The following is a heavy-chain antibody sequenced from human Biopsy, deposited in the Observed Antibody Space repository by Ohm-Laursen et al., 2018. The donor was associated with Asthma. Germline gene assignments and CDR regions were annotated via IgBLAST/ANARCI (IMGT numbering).Heavy chain of an antibody. V-gene: IGHV4-39*02. CDR1: GDAMSTSGSY. Sequence: SHTLSLTCIVSGDAMSTSGSYWGWLRQSPGKGLEWIGSIYYSGKTYYNPSLESRLTISPDTSKNHFSLKVTSVTAADTAVYYCARAVSSSSYWYFDLWGRGDLVTVPS. CDR3: ARAVSSSSYWYFDL. CDR2: IYYSGKT. D-gene: IGHD6-6*01. J-gene: IGHJ2*01.